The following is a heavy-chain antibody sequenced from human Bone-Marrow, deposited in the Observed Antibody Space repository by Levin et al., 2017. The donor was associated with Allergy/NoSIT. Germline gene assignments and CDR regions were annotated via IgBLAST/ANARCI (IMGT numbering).Heavy chain of an antibody. CDR3: ARGHYYGSGSYYSPFGMDV. J-gene: IGHJ6*02. Sequence: VASVKVSCKASGYTFTSYDINWVRQATGQGLEWMGWMNPNSGNTGYAQKFQGRVTMTRNTSISTAYMELSSLRSEDTAVYYCARGHYYGSGSYYSPFGMDVWGQGTTVTVSS. V-gene: IGHV1-8*01. CDR1: GYTFTSYD. CDR2: MNPNSGNT. D-gene: IGHD3-10*01.